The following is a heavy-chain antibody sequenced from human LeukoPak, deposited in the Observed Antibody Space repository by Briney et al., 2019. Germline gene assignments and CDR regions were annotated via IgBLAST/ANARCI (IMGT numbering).Heavy chain of an antibody. Sequence: SETLSLTCAVYGGSFSGYYWSWIRQPPGKGLEWIGEINHSGSTNYNPSLKSRVTISVDTSKNQFSLKLSSVTAADTAVYYCATRPTDYYDSSGPLRGTNWFDPWGQGTLVTVSS. J-gene: IGHJ5*02. D-gene: IGHD3-22*01. CDR3: ATRPTDYYDSSGPLRGTNWFDP. V-gene: IGHV4-34*01. CDR2: INHSGST. CDR1: GGSFSGYY.